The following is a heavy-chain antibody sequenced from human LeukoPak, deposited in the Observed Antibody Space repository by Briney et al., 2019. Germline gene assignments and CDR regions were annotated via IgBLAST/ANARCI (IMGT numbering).Heavy chain of an antibody. CDR3: ARDRITMVRGVIGYNWFDP. CDR2: INPNSGGT. V-gene: IGHV1-2*02. Sequence: ASVKVSCKTSGYTFTSYYISWVRQAPGQGLEWMGWINPNSGGTNYAQKFQGRVTMTRDTSISTAYMELSRLRSDDTAVYYCARDRITMVRGVIGYNWFDPWGQGTLVTVSS. D-gene: IGHD3-10*01. J-gene: IGHJ5*02. CDR1: GYTFTSYY.